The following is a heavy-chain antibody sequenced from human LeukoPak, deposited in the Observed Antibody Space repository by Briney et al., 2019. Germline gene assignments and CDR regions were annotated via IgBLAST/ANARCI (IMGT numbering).Heavy chain of an antibody. CDR3: VKTIAVAGNFDY. V-gene: IGHV3-64D*09. D-gene: IGHD6-13*01. CDR1: GFTFSSYT. CDR2: ISPNGGST. J-gene: IGHJ4*02. Sequence: GGSLRLSCSASGFTFSSYTMHWVRQPPGKGLEYVSAISPNGGSTYYGDLVKGRFTISRDNSKKTLYLQMSSLRAEDTAVYYCVKTIAVAGNFDYWGQGTLVTVS.